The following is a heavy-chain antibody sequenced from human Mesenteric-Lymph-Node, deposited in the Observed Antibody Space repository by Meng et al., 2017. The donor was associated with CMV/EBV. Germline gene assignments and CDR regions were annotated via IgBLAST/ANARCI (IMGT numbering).Heavy chain of an antibody. D-gene: IGHD2-2*01. CDR1: GGSISSGDYY. V-gene: IGHV4-30-4*08. CDR3: ARGGSVSCKD. J-gene: IGHJ4*02. Sequence: SETLSLTCTVSGGSISSGDYYWTWIRQPPGKGLEWIGYIYYSGSTYYNPSLKSRLTISVDTSKNQFSLKLSSVTAADTAVDYCARGGSVSCKDWGQGTLVTVSS. CDR2: IYYSGST.